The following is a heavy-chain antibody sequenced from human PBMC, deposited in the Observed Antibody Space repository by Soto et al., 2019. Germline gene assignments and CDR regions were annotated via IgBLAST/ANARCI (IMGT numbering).Heavy chain of an antibody. CDR3: ARDGPIVGATEGAFDI. J-gene: IGHJ3*02. D-gene: IGHD1-26*01. V-gene: IGHV1-18*04. Sequence: ASVKVSCKASGYTFTGYYMHWVRQAPGQGLEWMGWISADNGNTNYAQKLQGRVTMTTDTSTSTAYMELRSLRSDDTAVYYCARDGPIVGATEGAFDIWGQGTMVTVSS. CDR2: ISADNGNT. CDR1: GYTFTGYY.